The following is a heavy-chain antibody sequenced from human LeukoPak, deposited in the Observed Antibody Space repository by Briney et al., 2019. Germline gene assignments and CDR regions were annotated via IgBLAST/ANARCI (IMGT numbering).Heavy chain of an antibody. CDR2: IWYDGSNK. CDR1: GFTFSSYG. V-gene: IGHV3-33*01. D-gene: IGHD4-23*01. CDR3: HGGNSDWFDP. Sequence: GGSLRLSCAASGFTFSSYGMHWVRQAPGKGLEWVAVIWYDGSNKYYADSVKGRFTISRDNSKNTLYLQMNSLRAEDTAVYYCHGGNSDWFDPWGQGTLVTVSS. J-gene: IGHJ5*02.